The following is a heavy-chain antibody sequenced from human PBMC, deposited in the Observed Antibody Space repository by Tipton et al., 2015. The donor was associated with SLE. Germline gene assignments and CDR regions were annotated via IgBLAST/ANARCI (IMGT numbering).Heavy chain of an antibody. J-gene: IGHJ4*02. CDR1: GFTFSSYA. D-gene: IGHD2-21*01. CDR2: IRYDGGKT. V-gene: IGHV3-30*02. CDR3: AKKLAGSVDYFDY. Sequence: SLRLSCAASGFTFSSYAMHWVRQAPGKGLEWVAYIRYDGGKTNYVDSVKGRFIISRDNSKNTLYLQMNSLRGEDTALYYCAKKLAGSVDYFDYWGQGTLVTVSS.